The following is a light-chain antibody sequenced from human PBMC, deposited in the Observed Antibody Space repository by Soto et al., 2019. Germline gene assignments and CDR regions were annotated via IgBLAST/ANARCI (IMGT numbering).Light chain of an antibody. CDR3: QQGSNWYT. Sequence: EIVLTQSPGTLSLSPGERATLSCRASQDVSSSYLAWYQQKPGQAPRLLIYDTSDRATGIPDRFSGSGSGTDFTLTISSLEPEDFAVYYCQQGSNWYTFGQGTKLEIK. CDR2: DTS. J-gene: IGKJ2*01. V-gene: IGKV3D-20*02. CDR1: QDVSSSY.